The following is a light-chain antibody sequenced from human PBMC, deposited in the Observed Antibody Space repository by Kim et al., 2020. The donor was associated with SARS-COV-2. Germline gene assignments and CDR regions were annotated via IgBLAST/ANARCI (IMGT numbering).Light chain of an antibody. CDR3: QQYGSSPPT. CDR1: QSVRSNY. Sequence: LSPGERATLSCRASQSVRSNYLAWYQHKPGQAPRLLIYGASSRATGIPDRFSGSGSGTDFTLTISRLEPEDFAVYFCQQYGSSPPTFGQGTKLEIK. V-gene: IGKV3-20*01. J-gene: IGKJ2*01. CDR2: GAS.